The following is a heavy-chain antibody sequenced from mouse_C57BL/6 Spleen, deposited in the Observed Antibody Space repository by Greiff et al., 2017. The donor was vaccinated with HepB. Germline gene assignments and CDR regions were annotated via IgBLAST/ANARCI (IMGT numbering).Heavy chain of an antibody. CDR2: IYPGDGDT. CDR3: ARSDYYGSSSYWYFDV. Sequence: QVQLKESGPELVKPGASVKISCKASGYAFSSSWMNWVKQRPGKGLEWIGRIYPGDGDTNYNGKFKGKATLTADKSSSTAYMQLSSLTSEDSAVYSCARSDYYGSSSYWYFDVWGTGTTVTVSS. D-gene: IGHD1-1*01. CDR1: GYAFSSSW. V-gene: IGHV1-82*01. J-gene: IGHJ1*03.